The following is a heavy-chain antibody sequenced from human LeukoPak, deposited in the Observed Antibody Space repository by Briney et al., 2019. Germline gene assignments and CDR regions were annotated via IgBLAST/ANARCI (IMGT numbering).Heavy chain of an antibody. CDR3: ARQTGSGLFILP. CDR1: GGSISSSSFY. D-gene: IGHD3/OR15-3a*01. J-gene: IGHJ4*02. CDR2: IYYSGST. V-gene: IGHV4-39*01. Sequence: SETLSLTCSVSGGSISSSSFYWGWIRQPPGKGLEWIGSIYYSGSTYNNPSLKSRVTISVDTSKNQFSLRLTSVTAADTAVYYCARQTGSGLFILPGGQGTLVTVSS.